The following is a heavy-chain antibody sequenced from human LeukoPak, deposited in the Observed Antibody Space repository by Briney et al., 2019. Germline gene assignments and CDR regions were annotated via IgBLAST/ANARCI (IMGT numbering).Heavy chain of an antibody. J-gene: IGHJ4*02. Sequence: PSETLSLTCTVSGGSINSRYLSWIRQPAGEGLEWIGRIYARGSADYNPSLKSRVTMSVDTSKNQFSLKLTSVTAADTAVYYCARDRLGTTPDYWGQGALVTVSS. CDR1: GGSINSRY. CDR2: IYARGSA. V-gene: IGHV4-4*07. CDR3: ARDRLGTTPDY. D-gene: IGHD1-26*01.